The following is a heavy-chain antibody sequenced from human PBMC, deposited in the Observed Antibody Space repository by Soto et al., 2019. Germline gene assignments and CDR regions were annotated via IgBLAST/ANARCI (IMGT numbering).Heavy chain of an antibody. V-gene: IGHV1-46*01. CDR2: INPSGGST. Sequence: VSVTVSCQGSGYTFTSYYMHWVRQAHEQGLEWMGIINPSGGSTSYAQKFQGRVTMTRDTSTSTVYMELSSLRSEDTAVYYCASTVGARYSYGYSWFDPRGQGTLVTGTS. CDR3: ASTVGARYSYGYSWFDP. J-gene: IGHJ5*02. D-gene: IGHD5-18*01. CDR1: GYTFTSYY.